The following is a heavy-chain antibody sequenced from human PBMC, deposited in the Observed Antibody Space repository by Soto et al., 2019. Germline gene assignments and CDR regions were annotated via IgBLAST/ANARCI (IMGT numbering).Heavy chain of an antibody. CDR2: IYTSGST. Sequence: PSETLSLTCTVSGGSISSYYWSWIRQPAGKGLEWIGRIYTSGSTNYNPSLKSRVTMSVDTSKNQFSLKLSSVTAADTAVYYCARANPGYNWNRPGDGNWFDPWGQGTLVTVSS. J-gene: IGHJ5*02. V-gene: IGHV4-4*07. CDR3: ARANPGYNWNRPGDGNWFDP. CDR1: GGSISSYY. D-gene: IGHD1-20*01.